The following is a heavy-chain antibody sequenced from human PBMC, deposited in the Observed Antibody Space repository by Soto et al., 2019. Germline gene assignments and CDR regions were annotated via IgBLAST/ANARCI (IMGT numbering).Heavy chain of an antibody. J-gene: IGHJ4*02. CDR1: GGSISSYY. CDR3: YGSGSYYPNYFDY. CDR2: IYYSGST. Sequence: SETLSLTCTVSGGSISSYYWSWIRQPPGKGLEWIGYIYYSGSTNYNPSLKSRVTISVDTSKNQFSLKLSSVTAADTAVYYCYGSGSYYPNYFDYWGQGTLVTVSS. D-gene: IGHD3-10*01. V-gene: IGHV4-59*01.